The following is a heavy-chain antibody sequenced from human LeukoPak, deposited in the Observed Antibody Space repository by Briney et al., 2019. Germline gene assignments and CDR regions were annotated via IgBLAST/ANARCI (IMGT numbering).Heavy chain of an antibody. J-gene: IGHJ4*02. CDR1: GYTFTSYG. V-gene: IGHV1-69*13. Sequence: GASVKVSCKASGYTFTSYGISWVRQATGQGPEWMGGIIPIFGTANYAQKFQGRVTITADESTSTAYMELSSLRSEDTAVYYCASRLNGWGQGTLVTVSS. CDR3: ASRLNG. CDR2: IIPIFGTA.